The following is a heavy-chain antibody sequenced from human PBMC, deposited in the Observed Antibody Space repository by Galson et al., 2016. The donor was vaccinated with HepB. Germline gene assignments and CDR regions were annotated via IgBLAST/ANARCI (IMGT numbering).Heavy chain of an antibody. CDR2: ISSSGHISADSV. J-gene: IGHJ6*02. CDR3: ARTPATNCYGYCGYYYGSDD. Sequence: SLRLSCAASGFTFTDYYMNWIRLAPGKGLEWISYISSSGHISADSVSYADSVKGRFSISRDNANNSLYLQMNSLSAEDTAVYFCARTPATNCYGYCGYYYGSDDWGPGTPVTVSS. CDR1: GFTFTDYY. D-gene: IGHD2-21*01. V-gene: IGHV3-11*04.